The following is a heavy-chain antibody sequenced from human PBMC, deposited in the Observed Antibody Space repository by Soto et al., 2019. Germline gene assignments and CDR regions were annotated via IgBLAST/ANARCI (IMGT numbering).Heavy chain of an antibody. J-gene: IGHJ5*02. Sequence: PSDTLSLTCAVSGGSMGSSSYYWGCIRQPSGKGLEWIGSIYYSGSTYYNPSLKSRVTISVDTSKNQFSLKLSSVTAADTAVYYCARVGGINWFDPWGQGTLVTVS. CDR2: IYYSGST. D-gene: IGHD3-16*01. CDR3: ARVGGINWFDP. V-gene: IGHV4-39*07. CDR1: GGSMGSSSYY.